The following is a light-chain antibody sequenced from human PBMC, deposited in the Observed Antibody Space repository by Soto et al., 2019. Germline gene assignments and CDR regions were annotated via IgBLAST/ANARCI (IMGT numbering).Light chain of an antibody. J-gene: IGLJ2*01. CDR2: EVS. V-gene: IGLV2-23*02. Sequence: QSVLTQPASVSGSPGQSITISCTGTSSDVGSYNLVSWYQQHPGKAPKLLIYEVSKRPSGVSNRFSGSKSGNTASLTISGLQAEDEADYYCCSYADSSTLVFGGGTKVTVL. CDR3: CSYADSSTLV. CDR1: SSDVGSYNL.